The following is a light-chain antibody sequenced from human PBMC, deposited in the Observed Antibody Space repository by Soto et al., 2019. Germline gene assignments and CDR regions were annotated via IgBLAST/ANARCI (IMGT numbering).Light chain of an antibody. Sequence: EIVLTQSPATLSLSPGERATLSCRASQSVSSYLAWYQQKPGQAPRLLIYDASNRATGIPARFSGSGSGTDFTRTISSLEPEDVAVYYCQQRSNWPYTFGHGTKLEIK. V-gene: IGKV3-11*01. CDR3: QQRSNWPYT. CDR1: QSVSSY. CDR2: DAS. J-gene: IGKJ2*01.